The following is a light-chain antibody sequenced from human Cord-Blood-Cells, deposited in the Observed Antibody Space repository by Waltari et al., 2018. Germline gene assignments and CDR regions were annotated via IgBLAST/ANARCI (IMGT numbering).Light chain of an antibody. CDR1: QSISSY. V-gene: IGKV1-39*01. CDR2: AAS. CDR3: QQSYSTPRT. Sequence: DIQMTQFPSSLSASVGDRVTITCRASQSISSYLNWYQQKPGKAPKLLIYAASSLQSGVPSRFSGSGSGTDFTLTISSLQPEAFATYYCQQSYSTPRTFGQGTKVEIK. J-gene: IGKJ1*01.